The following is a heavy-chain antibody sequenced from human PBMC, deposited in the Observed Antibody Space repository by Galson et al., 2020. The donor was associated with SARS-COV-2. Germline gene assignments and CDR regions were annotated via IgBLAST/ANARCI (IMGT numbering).Heavy chain of an antibody. CDR1: GGPISSYP. Sequence: SETLSLTCTVSGGPISSYPWSGIRQPPGKALEWMEYIYYSGDPNYNPSLKSRVTISLDTAKNRLSLRLSSVTAADTAVYYCAREGYYDSSGYYHHDAFDIWGQGTMVTVSS. V-gene: IGHV4-59*01. D-gene: IGHD3-22*01. CDR3: AREGYYDSSGYYHHDAFDI. J-gene: IGHJ3*02. CDR2: IYYSGDP.